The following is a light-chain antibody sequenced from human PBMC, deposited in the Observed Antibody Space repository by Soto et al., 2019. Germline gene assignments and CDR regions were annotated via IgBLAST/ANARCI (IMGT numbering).Light chain of an antibody. J-gene: IGKJ1*01. CDR1: QNIRSW. CDR3: QQFNTSPWT. Sequence: DIQMTQSPSTLSASVGDRVTITCRASQNIRSWLAWYQQKPVKAPRLLIYKASSLESGVPSRFSGSGSGTEFTLTISSLQPDDFATYYCQQFNTSPWTFGQGTKVDIK. V-gene: IGKV1-5*03. CDR2: KAS.